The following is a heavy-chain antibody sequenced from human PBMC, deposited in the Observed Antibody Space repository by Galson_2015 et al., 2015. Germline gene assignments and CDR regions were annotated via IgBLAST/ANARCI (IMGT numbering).Heavy chain of an antibody. CDR1: GFTFSSHG. V-gene: IGHV3-30*18. CDR2: ISYNGNNK. CDR3: AKDLFTMVRGVRAASYYYGMDV. D-gene: IGHD3-10*01. J-gene: IGHJ6*02. Sequence: SLRLSCAASGFTFSSHGMHWVRQAPGKGLEWVAVISYNGNNKYYVDSVKGRFTISRDNSKNTLYLQMNSLRAEDTAVYYCAKDLFTMVRGVRAASYYYGMDVWGQGTTVTVAS.